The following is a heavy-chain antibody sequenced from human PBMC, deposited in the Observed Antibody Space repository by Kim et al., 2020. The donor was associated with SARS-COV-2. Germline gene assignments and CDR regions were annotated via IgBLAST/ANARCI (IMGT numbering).Heavy chain of an antibody. CDR3: ARHGEAYNPPGWF. J-gene: IGHJ4*02. CDR1: GYTFSSYW. Sequence: GESLKISCKGSGYTFSSYWIGWVRQMPGKGLEWMGIIYPGDSDTRYSPSFQGQVTISADKSTSTAYLQWSSLKASDSAMYYCARHGEAYNPPGWFWGQGTLLTVSS. V-gene: IGHV5-51*01. CDR2: IYPGDSDT. D-gene: IGHD1-1*01.